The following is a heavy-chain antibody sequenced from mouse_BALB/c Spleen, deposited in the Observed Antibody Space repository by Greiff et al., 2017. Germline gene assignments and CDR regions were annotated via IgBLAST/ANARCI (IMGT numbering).Heavy chain of an antibody. V-gene: IGHV5-6-5*01. CDR2: ISSGGST. CDR3: ARFGGNPSMDY. CDR1: GFTFSSYA. D-gene: IGHD1-1*02. J-gene: IGHJ2*01. Sequence: DVKLVESGGGLVKPGGSLKLSCAASGFTFSSYAMSWVRQTPEKRLEWVASISSGGSTYYPDSVKSRFTISRDNAGNILYLQMSSLRSEDTAMYYYARFGGNPSMDYWGQGTTLTVSS.